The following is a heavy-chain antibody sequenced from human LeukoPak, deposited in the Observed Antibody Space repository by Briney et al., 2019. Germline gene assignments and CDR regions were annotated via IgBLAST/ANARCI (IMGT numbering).Heavy chain of an antibody. D-gene: IGHD2-8*01. CDR2: ISYDGSNK. Sequence: GGSLRLSCAASGFTFSSYAMHWVRQAPGKGLEWVAVISYDGSNKYYADSVKGRFTISRDNSKNTLYLQMNSLRAEDTAVYCCARDSPSIVLMVYALDYWGQGTLVTVSS. CDR3: ARDSPSIVLMVYALDY. V-gene: IGHV3-30-3*01. J-gene: IGHJ4*02. CDR1: GFTFSSYA.